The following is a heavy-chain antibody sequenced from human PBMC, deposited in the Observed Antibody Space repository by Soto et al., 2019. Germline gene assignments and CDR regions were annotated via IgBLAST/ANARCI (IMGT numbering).Heavy chain of an antibody. CDR2: INAGNGNT. D-gene: IGHD3-10*01. CDR3: ARDRITMVRGVLGWFDP. Sequence: QVQLVQSGAEVKKPGASVKVSCKASGYTFTSYAMHWVRQAPGQRLEWMGWINAGNGNTKYSQKFQGRVTITRDTSESTAYMELSSLRSEDTAVYYCARDRITMVRGVLGWFDPWGQGTLVTVSS. J-gene: IGHJ5*02. V-gene: IGHV1-3*01. CDR1: GYTFTSYA.